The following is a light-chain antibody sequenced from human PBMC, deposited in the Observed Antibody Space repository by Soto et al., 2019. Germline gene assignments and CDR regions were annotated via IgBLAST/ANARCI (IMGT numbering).Light chain of an antibody. CDR1: QDISKF. J-gene: IGKJ3*01. V-gene: IGKV1-33*01. CDR3: QQYDNRPYT. Sequence: IHMTQNPSSLSASIGDRVSFTCQARQDISKFLNWYQHKPGKAPSLLIYDASKSHFGVPSRFSGSGSGTDFTFTISSLQPEDNATYYCQQYDNRPYTFGPGTKVDI. CDR2: DAS.